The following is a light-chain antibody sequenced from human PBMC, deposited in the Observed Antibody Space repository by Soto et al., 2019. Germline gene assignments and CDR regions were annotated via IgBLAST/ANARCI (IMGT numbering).Light chain of an antibody. Sequence: SALTQPASVSGSPGQSITISCTGTSSDIGIYNYVSWYQQHPGKAPKLMIYDVSNRPSGVSDRFSGSKSGNTASLTISGLQAEDEADYYCSSYTISSIYVFGAGTKVTVL. CDR3: SSYTISSIYV. CDR1: SSDIGIYNY. CDR2: DVS. V-gene: IGLV2-14*01. J-gene: IGLJ1*01.